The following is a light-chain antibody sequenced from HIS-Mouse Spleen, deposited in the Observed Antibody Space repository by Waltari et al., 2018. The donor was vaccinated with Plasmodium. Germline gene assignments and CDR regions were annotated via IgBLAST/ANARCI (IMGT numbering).Light chain of an antibody. CDR3: YSTDSSGNHRV. J-gene: IGLJ3*02. CDR1: ALPQKY. Sequence: SYELTQPPSVSVSPGQTARITCSGDALPQKYSYLYQQKSGQAPVLFIYEDSKRPSGIPERFSGSSSGTMATLTISGAQVEDEADYYCYSTDSSGNHRVFGGGTKLTVL. V-gene: IGLV3-10*01. CDR2: EDS.